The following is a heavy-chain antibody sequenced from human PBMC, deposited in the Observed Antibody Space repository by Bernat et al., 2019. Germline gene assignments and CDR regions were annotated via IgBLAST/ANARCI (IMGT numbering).Heavy chain of an antibody. CDR1: GYTFTSYD. J-gene: IGHJ3*02. CDR2: MNPNSGNT. V-gene: IGHV1-8*01. CDR3: ARGLISYCDFWSGSDAFDI. D-gene: IGHD3-3*01. Sequence: QVQLVQSGAEVKKPGASVKVSCKASGYTFTSYDINWVRQATGQGLEWMGWMNPNSGNTGYAQKFQGRVTMTRNTSISTAYMELSSLRSEDTAVYYCARGLISYCDFWSGSDAFDIWGQGTMVTVSS.